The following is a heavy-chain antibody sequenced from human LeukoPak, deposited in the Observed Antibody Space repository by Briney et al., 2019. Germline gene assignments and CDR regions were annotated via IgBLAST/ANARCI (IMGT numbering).Heavy chain of an antibody. V-gene: IGHV4-59*01. D-gene: IGHD5-18*01. CDR3: ARAAFDSYGYLYYYYYMDV. J-gene: IGHJ6*03. CDR2: IYYSGST. Sequence: SETLSLTCTVSGGSISTYYWSWIRQPPGKGLEWIGYIYYSGSTNYNPSLKSRVTISVDMSKSQFSLKLSSVTAADTAVYYCARAAFDSYGYLYYYYYMDVWGKGTTVTVSS. CDR1: GGSISTYY.